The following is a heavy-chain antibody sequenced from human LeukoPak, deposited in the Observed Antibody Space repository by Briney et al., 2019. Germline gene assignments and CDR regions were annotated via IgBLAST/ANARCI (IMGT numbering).Heavy chain of an antibody. CDR1: GFSFGNYA. V-gene: IGHV3-23*01. D-gene: IGHD2-21*01. CDR3: VRDHRGTYGTNWFVS. CDR2: ISGTGGAT. J-gene: IGHJ5*01. Sequence: GGSLRLSCVASGFSFGNYAMSWVSQAPGKGLQWVSQISGTGGATWYAGFARDRFTISRDNSKKTLYLQMSGLRVEDTAMYYSVRDHRGTYGTNWFVSWGQGTLLIVSS.